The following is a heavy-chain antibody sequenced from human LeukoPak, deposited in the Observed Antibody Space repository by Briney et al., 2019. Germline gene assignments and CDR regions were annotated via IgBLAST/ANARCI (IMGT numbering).Heavy chain of an antibody. Sequence: ASVKASCKASGYTFTSYYMHWVRQAPGQGLEWMGIINPSGGSTSYAQKFQGRVTMTRDMSTSTVYMELSSLRSEDTAVYYCARELWTTVTKNDAFDIWGQGTMVTVSS. V-gene: IGHV1-46*01. CDR3: ARELWTTVTKNDAFDI. J-gene: IGHJ3*02. CDR2: INPSGGST. D-gene: IGHD4-17*01. CDR1: GYTFTSYY.